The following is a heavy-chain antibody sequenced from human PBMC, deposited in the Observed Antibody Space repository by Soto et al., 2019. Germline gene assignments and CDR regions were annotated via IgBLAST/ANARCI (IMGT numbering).Heavy chain of an antibody. D-gene: IGHD3-10*01. V-gene: IGHV4-34*01. J-gene: IGHJ3*02. CDR1: GGSFSGYY. Sequence: QVQLQQWGAGLLKPSETLSLTCAVYGGSFSGYYWSWIRQPPGKGLEWIGEINHSGSTNYNPSLKSXXTXSXXTAKNQFSLKLSSVTAADTAVYYCARGRGKSAFDIWGQGTMVTVSS. CDR2: INHSGST. CDR3: ARGRGKSAFDI.